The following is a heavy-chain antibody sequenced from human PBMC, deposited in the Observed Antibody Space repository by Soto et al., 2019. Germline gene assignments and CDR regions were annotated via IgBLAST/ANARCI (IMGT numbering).Heavy chain of an antibody. J-gene: IGHJ4*02. D-gene: IGHD2-8*01. CDR3: AREANAGPRRFDY. Sequence: QVQLQESGPGLVKPSETLSLTCTVSGGSISSYYWSWIRQPPGKGLEWIGYSHYSGSTNYNPSLNSRVTISVDRSKNQCSLKLSSVTAADTAVYDCAREANAGPRRFDYWGQGTLVTVSS. CDR2: SHYSGST. CDR1: GGSISSYY. V-gene: IGHV4-59*01.